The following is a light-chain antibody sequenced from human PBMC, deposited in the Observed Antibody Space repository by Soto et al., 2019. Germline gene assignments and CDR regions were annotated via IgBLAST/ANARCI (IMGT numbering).Light chain of an antibody. CDR3: QQYNNWSIT. CDR1: QSISSN. J-gene: IGKJ3*01. Sequence: EIVMTQSPATLSVSPGERAALSFRASQSISSNLAWFQQKPGQAPRLLIYGVSSRATGVPPRFSGGGSGTEFTLTMSSLQSEDFAVYYCQQYNNWSITFGPGTKVDIK. CDR2: GVS. V-gene: IGKV3-15*01.